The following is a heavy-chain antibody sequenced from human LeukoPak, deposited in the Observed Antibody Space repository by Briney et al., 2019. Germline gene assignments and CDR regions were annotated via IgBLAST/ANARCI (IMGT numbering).Heavy chain of an antibody. V-gene: IGHV4-59*08. J-gene: IGHJ3*02. CDR1: GGSISSYY. Sequence: SETLSLTCTVSGGSISSYYWSWIRQPPGKGLEWIGYIYYSGSTNYNPSLKSRVTISVDTSKNPFSLKLSSVTAADTAVYYCATPIDYYKWAFDIWAKGQWSPSLQ. CDR3: ATPIDYYKWAFDI. CDR2: IYYSGST. D-gene: IGHD1-1*01.